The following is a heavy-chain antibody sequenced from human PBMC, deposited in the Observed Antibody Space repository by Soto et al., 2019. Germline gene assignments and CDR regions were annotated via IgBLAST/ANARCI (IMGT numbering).Heavy chain of an antibody. CDR2: ISYDGSNK. D-gene: IGHD4-4*01. CDR1: GFTFSSYA. CDR3: ARDRVGNSREYYGMDV. V-gene: IGHV3-30-3*01. J-gene: IGHJ6*02. Sequence: QVQLVESGGGVVQPGRSLRLSCAASGFTFSSYAMHWVRQAPGKGLEWVAVISYDGSNKYYADSVKGRFTISRDNSKNTLYLQMNSLRAEDTAVYYCARDRVGNSREYYGMDVWGQGTTVTVSS.